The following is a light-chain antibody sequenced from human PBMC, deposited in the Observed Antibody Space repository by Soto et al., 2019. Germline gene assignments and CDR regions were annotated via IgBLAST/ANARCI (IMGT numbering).Light chain of an antibody. CDR1: QSVSSY. CDR3: QQGGNWPLT. CDR2: DAS. J-gene: IGKJ5*01. V-gene: IGKV3-11*01. Sequence: EIVLTQSPDTLSLSPGERATLSCRASQSVSSYLAWYQQKPGQGPRLLIYDASNRATGVPARFSGSGSGTDFTLTSSRLEAVDFSVYYCQQGGNWPLTFGQGTRVEIK.